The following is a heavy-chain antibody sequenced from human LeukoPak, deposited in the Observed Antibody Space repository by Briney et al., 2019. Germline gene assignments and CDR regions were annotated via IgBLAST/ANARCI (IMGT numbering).Heavy chain of an antibody. J-gene: IGHJ4*02. D-gene: IGHD5-18*01. Sequence: VASVKVSFKASGYTFTVYYMHWVRQAPGQGLEWMGWINPNSGGTNYAQKFQGRVTMTRDTSISTAYMELSRLRSDDTAVYYCARELSGGYSYGLTIDYWGQGTLVTVSS. V-gene: IGHV1-2*02. CDR3: ARELSGGYSYGLTIDY. CDR2: INPNSGGT. CDR1: GYTFTVYY.